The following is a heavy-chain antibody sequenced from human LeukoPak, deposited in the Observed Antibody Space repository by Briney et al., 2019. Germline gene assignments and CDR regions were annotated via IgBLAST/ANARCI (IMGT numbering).Heavy chain of an antibody. J-gene: IGHJ4*02. CDR2: IYYSGST. CDR3: ARAPGSFGVVPMYFDY. V-gene: IGHV4-59*01. Sequence: RPSETLSLTCTVSGGSISSYYWSWIRQPPGKGLEWIRYIYYSGSTNYNPSLKSRVTISVDTSKNQFSLKLSSVTAADTAVYYCARAPGSFGVVPMYFDYRGQGTLVTVSS. D-gene: IGHD3-3*01. CDR1: GGSISSYY.